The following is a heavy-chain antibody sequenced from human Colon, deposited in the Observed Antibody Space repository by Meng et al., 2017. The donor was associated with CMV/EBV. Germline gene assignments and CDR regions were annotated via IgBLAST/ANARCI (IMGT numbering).Heavy chain of an antibody. CDR1: GFTFSSYA. J-gene: IGHJ6*02. V-gene: IGHV3-30*04. Sequence: GGSLRLSCAASGFTFSSYAMHWVRQAPGKGLEWVAVISYDGSNKYHADSVKGRFTISRDNSKNTLYLQMNSLRAEDTAMYYCARPRLETVVPAAMAPYYYYGMDVWGQGTTVTVSS. D-gene: IGHD2-2*01. CDR3: ARPRLETVVPAAMAPYYYYGMDV. CDR2: ISYDGSNK.